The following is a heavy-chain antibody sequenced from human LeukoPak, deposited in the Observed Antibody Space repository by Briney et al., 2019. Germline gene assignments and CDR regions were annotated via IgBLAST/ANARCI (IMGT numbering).Heavy chain of an antibody. CDR1: GGSISSSSYY. Sequence: SETLSLTCTVSGGSISSSSYYWGWIRQPPGKGLEWIGSIYYSGSTYYNPSLKSRVTISVDTSKNQFSLKLSSATAADTAVYYCARERYSSGCPDYWGQGTLVTVSS. CDR3: ARERYSSGCPDY. J-gene: IGHJ4*02. V-gene: IGHV4-39*02. D-gene: IGHD6-19*01. CDR2: IYYSGST.